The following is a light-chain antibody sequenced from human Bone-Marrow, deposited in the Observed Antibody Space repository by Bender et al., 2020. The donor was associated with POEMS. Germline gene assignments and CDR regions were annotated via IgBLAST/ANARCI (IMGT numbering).Light chain of an antibody. J-gene: IGLJ7*01. Sequence: QSALTQPASVSGSPGQSITISCTGTSSDVGSYNFVSWYQQHPGKAPKLMIYEVSKRPSGISDRFSASKSGNRASLTISGLEAEDEADYYRCTYAGGSPAVFGGGNQLTVL. CDR3: CTYAGGSPAV. CDR1: SSDVGSYNF. V-gene: IGLV2-23*02. CDR2: EVS.